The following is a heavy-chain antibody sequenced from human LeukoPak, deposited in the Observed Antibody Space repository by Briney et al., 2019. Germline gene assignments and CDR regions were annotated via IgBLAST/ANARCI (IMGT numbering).Heavy chain of an antibody. V-gene: IGHV4-61*02. CDR1: GGSISSGSYY. Sequence: SETLSLTCTVSGGSISSGSYYWSWMRQPAGKGLEGIGRIYTSGSTNYNPSLKSRVTISVDTSKNQFSLKLSSVTAADTAVYYCARETRRWLLLHDDFDIWGQGTMVTVSS. J-gene: IGHJ3*02. CDR3: ARETRRWLLLHDDFDI. CDR2: IYTSGST. D-gene: IGHD3-22*01.